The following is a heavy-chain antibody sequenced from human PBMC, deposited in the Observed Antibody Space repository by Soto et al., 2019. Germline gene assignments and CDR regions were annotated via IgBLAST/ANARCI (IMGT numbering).Heavy chain of an antibody. V-gene: IGHV4-4*02. CDR3: ARHEGWTGPDQ. D-gene: IGHD2-8*02. Sequence: SETLSVACAFSVASIGIGGWWSWFRQPPGKGLEWIAEIFHDGNTNYSPSLKSRVTISVDKSQNQFSLNVYSVTAADTAVYYCARHEGWTGPDQWGQGTLVTVSS. CDR2: IFHDGNT. CDR1: VASIGIGGW. J-gene: IGHJ5*02.